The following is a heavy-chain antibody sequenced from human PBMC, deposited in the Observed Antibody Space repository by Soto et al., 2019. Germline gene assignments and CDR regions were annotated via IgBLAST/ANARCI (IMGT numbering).Heavy chain of an antibody. D-gene: IGHD1-7*01. V-gene: IGHV5-51*01. CDR3: ARGNVANYFEP. J-gene: IGHJ5*02. CDR2: IYPSDSTV. CDR1: GYSFTSYW. Sequence: PGESLKISCKTSGYSFTSYWIGWVRQMPGKGMEWMGNIYPSDSTVKYSPSVQGQVTMSVDKSISTAYLQWSSLKASDAAVYYCARGNVANYFEPWGQGTLVTVSS.